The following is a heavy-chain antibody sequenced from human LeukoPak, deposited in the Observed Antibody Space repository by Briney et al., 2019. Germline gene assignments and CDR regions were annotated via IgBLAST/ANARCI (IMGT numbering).Heavy chain of an antibody. J-gene: IGHJ3*02. Sequence: SETLSLTCTVSGYSISSGYYWGWIRQPPGKGLEWIGSIYHSGSTYYNPSLKSRVTISVDTSKNQFSLKLSSVTAADTAVYYCARGGQPYYDLLTGHGGAFDIWGQGTMVTVSS. V-gene: IGHV4-38-2*02. CDR2: IYHSGST. CDR1: GYSISSGYY. CDR3: ARGGQPYYDLLTGHGGAFDI. D-gene: IGHD3-9*01.